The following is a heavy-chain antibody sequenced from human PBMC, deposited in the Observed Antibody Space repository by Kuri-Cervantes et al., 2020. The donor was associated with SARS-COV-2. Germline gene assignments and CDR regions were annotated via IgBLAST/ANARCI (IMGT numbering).Heavy chain of an antibody. J-gene: IGHJ5*02. CDR2: IIPIFGTA. V-gene: IGHV1-69*05. D-gene: IGHD3-3*01. CDR1: GGTFSSYA. Sequence: SVKVSCKASGGTFSSYAISWVRQAPGQGLEWMGGIIPIFGTANYAQKFQGRVTITTDESTSTAYMELSSLRSGDTAVYYCARGGTTIFGVVIATDIGNWFDPWGQGTLVTVSS. CDR3: ARGGTTIFGVVIATDIGNWFDP.